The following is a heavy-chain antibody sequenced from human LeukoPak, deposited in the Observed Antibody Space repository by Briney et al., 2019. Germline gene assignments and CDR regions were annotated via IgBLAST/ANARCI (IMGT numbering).Heavy chain of an antibody. J-gene: IGHJ6*02. CDR3: ASHHYYGSGSYYYGMDV. V-gene: IGHV3-23*01. CDR1: GFTFSSYA. D-gene: IGHD3-10*01. CDR2: ISGSGGST. Sequence: PGGSLRLSCAASGFTFSSYAMSWVRQAPGKGLEWVSAISGSGGSTYYADSVKGRFTISRDNSKNTLYLQMNSLRAEDTAVYYCASHHYYGSGSYYYGMDVWGQGTTVTVSS.